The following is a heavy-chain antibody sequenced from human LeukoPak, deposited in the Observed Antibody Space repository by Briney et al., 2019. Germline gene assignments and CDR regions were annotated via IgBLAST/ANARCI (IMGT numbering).Heavy chain of an antibody. D-gene: IGHD2-15*01. CDR3: ARHSGGSNSYYFDY. CDR2: IIPIFGTA. CDR1: GGTFSSYA. J-gene: IGHJ4*02. Sequence: ASVKVSCKASGGTFSSYAISWVRQAPGQGLEWMGGIIPIFGTANYAQKFQGRVTITTDESTSTAYMELSSLRAEDTAVDYCARHSGGSNSYYFDYWGQGTLVTVSS. V-gene: IGHV1-69*05.